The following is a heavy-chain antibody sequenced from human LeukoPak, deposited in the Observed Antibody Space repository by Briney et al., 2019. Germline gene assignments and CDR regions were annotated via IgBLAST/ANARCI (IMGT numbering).Heavy chain of an antibody. V-gene: IGHV1-8*03. Sequence: ASVKVSCKASGGTFSSYAISWVRQATGQGLEWMGWMNPNSGNTGYAQKFQGRVTITRNTSISTAYMELSSLRSEDTAVYYCARGLIGDTMIVAYDYWGQGTLVTVSS. D-gene: IGHD3-22*01. CDR1: GGTFSSYA. CDR2: MNPNSGNT. J-gene: IGHJ4*02. CDR3: ARGLIGDTMIVAYDY.